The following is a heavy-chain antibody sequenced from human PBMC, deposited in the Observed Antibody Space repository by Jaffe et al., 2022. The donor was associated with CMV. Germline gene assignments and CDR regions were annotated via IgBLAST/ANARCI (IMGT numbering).Heavy chain of an antibody. J-gene: IGHJ4*02. Sequence: QVQLQQWGAGLLKPSETLSLTCAVYGGSFSGYYWSWIRQPPGKGLEWIGEINHSGSTNYNPSLKSRVTISVDTSKNQFSLKLSSVTAADTAVYYCARSKRSGWYPRISCFDYWGQGTLVTVSS. CDR2: INHSGST. D-gene: IGHD6-19*01. CDR1: GGSFSGYY. CDR3: ARSKRSGWYPRISCFDY. V-gene: IGHV4-34*01.